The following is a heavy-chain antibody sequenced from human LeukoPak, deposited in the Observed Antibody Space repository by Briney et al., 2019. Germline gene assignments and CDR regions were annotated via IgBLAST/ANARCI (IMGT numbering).Heavy chain of an antibody. CDR2: IYPGDSDT. D-gene: IGHD3-10*01. Sequence: GESLKISCKGSGYRFTSNWIAWVRQMPGKGLEWMGIIYPGDSDTLYSPSFQGQVTISADKSISSAYLQWSSLKASDTAIYYCAREYGSGSYDFWGQGTLVTVSS. J-gene: IGHJ4*02. V-gene: IGHV5-51*01. CDR3: AREYGSGSYDF. CDR1: GYRFTSNW.